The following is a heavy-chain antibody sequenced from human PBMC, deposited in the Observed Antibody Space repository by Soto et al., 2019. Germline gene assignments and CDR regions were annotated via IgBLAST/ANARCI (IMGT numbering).Heavy chain of an antibody. Sequence: WETLSLTCAVFGGSISNSNWWTWVRQPPGKGLDWIGEIFHSGSTNYNSSLMGRVTISVDKANNQFSLKLGSVTAADTAVYYCAHRPIVGAAIWGQGTLVTVSS. CDR3: AHRPIVGAAI. CDR2: IFHSGST. J-gene: IGHJ4*02. V-gene: IGHV4-4*02. D-gene: IGHD1-26*01. CDR1: GGSISNSNW.